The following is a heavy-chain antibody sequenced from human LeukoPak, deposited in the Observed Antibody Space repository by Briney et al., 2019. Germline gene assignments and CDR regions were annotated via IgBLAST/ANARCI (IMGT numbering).Heavy chain of an antibody. CDR1: GFTFRSYG. J-gene: IGHJ4*02. V-gene: IGHV3-23*01. D-gene: IGHD6-13*01. Sequence: GGSLRLSCAASGFTFRSYGMNWVRQAPGKGLERVSAISGSGVNTYYADSVKGRFTISRDNSKNTLYLQMNSLRAEDTAVYYCAKGLGPIAAAGKIDYWGQGTLVTVSS. CDR3: AKGLGPIAAAGKIDY. CDR2: ISGSGVNT.